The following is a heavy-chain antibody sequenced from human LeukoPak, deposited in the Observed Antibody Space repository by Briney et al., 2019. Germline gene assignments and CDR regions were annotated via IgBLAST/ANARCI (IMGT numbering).Heavy chain of an antibody. CDR2: IRYDGSNK. J-gene: IGHJ4*02. CDR3: AKDLMFITMELDY. Sequence: GGSLRLSCAASGFTFNSYAMSWVRQAPGKGLEWVAFIRYDGSNKYYADSVKGRFTISRDNSKNTLYLQMNSLRAEDTAVYYCAKDLMFITMELDYWGQGTLVTVSS. CDR1: GFTFNSYA. V-gene: IGHV3-30*02. D-gene: IGHD3-10*01.